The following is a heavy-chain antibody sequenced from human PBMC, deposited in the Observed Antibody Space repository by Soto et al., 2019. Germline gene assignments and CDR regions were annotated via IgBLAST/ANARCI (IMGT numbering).Heavy chain of an antibody. Sequence: GGSLRLSCAASGFTFSSYAMHWVRQAPGKGLEWVAVISYDGSNKYYADSVKGRFTISRDNSKNTLYLQMNSLRAEDTAVYYCARDSWVVAATVEYYFDYWGQGTLVTVPS. CDR3: ARDSWVVAATVEYYFDY. J-gene: IGHJ4*02. D-gene: IGHD2-15*01. CDR2: ISYDGSNK. CDR1: GFTFSSYA. V-gene: IGHV3-30-3*01.